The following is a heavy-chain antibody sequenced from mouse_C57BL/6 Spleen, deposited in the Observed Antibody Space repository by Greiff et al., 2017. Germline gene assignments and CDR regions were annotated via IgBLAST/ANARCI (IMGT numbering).Heavy chain of an antibody. CDR2: IYPSDSYT. Sequence: VQLQQPGAELVMPGASVKLSCKASGYTFTSYWMHWVKQRPGQGLEWIGEIYPSDSYTNYNQKFKGKSTLTVAKSSNTAYMQLSRLTSEDSAVYYCAITYDEGAWFAYWGQGTLVTVSA. CDR1: GYTFTSYW. J-gene: IGHJ3*01. CDR3: AITYDEGAWFAY. V-gene: IGHV1-69*01. D-gene: IGHD2-12*01.